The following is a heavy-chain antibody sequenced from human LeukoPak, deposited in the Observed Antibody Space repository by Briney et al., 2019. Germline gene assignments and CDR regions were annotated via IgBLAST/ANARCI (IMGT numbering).Heavy chain of an antibody. Sequence: SETLSLTCAVYGGSFSGYYWSWIRQPPGKGLEWIGEINHSGSTNYNPSLKSRVTISVDTSKNQFSLKLSSVTAADTAVYYRARAVGNYYGSGGYSPAQRFDPWGQGTLVTVSS. V-gene: IGHV4-34*01. J-gene: IGHJ5*02. CDR1: GGSFSGYY. D-gene: IGHD3-10*01. CDR3: ARAVGNYYGSGGYSPAQRFDP. CDR2: INHSGST.